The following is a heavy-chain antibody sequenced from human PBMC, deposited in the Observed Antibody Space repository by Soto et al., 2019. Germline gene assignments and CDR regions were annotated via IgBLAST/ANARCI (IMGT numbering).Heavy chain of an antibody. J-gene: IGHJ4*02. CDR3: ARDGIPLIDY. CDR2: IIAYSGNT. CDR1: GFTFTSYA. Sequence: ASVKVSCKASGFTFTSYAVRWVRQAPGQGLEWIGWIIAYSGNTNYAQKLQGRVTMTTDTSTSTAYMELRSLRSDDTAVYYCARDGIPLIDYWGQGTLVTVPS. V-gene: IGHV1-18*01.